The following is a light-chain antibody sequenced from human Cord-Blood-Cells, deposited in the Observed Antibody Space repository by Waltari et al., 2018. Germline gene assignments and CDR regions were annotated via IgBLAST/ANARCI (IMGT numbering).Light chain of an antibody. CDR1: SSDGGAYNH. J-gene: IGLJ2*01. V-gene: IGLV2-11*01. Sequence: QSALTQPRSVSGSPGQSVTISCTGTSSDGGAYNHVSWYQQHPGKAPKPMIYDVSKRPSWVPERFSGSKSGNTAALTISGLQAEDEADYYCCSYAGSYTHVVFGGGTKLTVL. CDR2: DVS. CDR3: CSYAGSYTHVV.